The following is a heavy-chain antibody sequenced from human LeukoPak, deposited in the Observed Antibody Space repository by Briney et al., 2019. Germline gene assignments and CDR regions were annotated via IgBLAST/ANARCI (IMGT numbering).Heavy chain of an antibody. V-gene: IGHV3-21*01. CDR3: ARAALVVVAAGAFDI. CDR1: GFTFSIYS. J-gene: IGHJ3*02. CDR2: ISSSSSYT. D-gene: IGHD2-15*01. Sequence: GGSLRLSCAASGFTFSIYSINWVRQAPGKGLEWVSSISSSSSYTYYADSVKGRFTISRDNAKNSLYLQMNSLRAEDTAVYYCARAALVVVAAGAFDIWGQGTMVTVSS.